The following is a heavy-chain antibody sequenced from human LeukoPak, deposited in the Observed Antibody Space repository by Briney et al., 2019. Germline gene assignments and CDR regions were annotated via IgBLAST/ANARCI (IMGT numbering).Heavy chain of an antibody. J-gene: IGHJ3*02. CDR2: IYHSGST. CDR3: ARLIVVVTAIGPQNAFDI. D-gene: IGHD2-21*02. CDR1: GGSISSSNW. V-gene: IGHV4-4*02. Sequence: SETLSLTCAVSGGSISSSNWWSWVRQPPGKGLEWIGEIYHSGSTNYNPSLKSRVTISVDKSKNQFSLKLSSVTAADTAVYYCARLIVVVTAIGPQNAFDIWGQGTMVTVSS.